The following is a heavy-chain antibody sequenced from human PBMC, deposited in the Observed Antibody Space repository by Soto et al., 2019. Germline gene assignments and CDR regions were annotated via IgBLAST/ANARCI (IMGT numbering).Heavy chain of an antibody. CDR2: INHSGST. CDR1: GGSFSGYY. CDR3: AREAHYDILTGSNNWFDP. D-gene: IGHD3-9*01. Sequence: SETLSLTCAVYGGSFSGYYWSWIRQPPGKGLEWIGEINHSGSTNYNPSLKSRVTISVDTSKNQFSLKLSSVTAADSAVYYCAREAHYDILTGSNNWFDPWGQGTLVTVSS. V-gene: IGHV4-34*01. J-gene: IGHJ5*02.